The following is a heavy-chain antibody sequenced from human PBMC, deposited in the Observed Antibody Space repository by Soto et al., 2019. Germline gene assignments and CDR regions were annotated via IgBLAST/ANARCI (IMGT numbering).Heavy chain of an antibody. J-gene: IGHJ5*02. CDR1: GYTFTRYC. CDR3: AMVGYCSGGSSYPVGNWLDP. Sequence: DSLKISGKGSGYTFTRYCVNWVLNMPGKDLAGVGRVDPGDSDSNYSPSVQGHVTMSADKTIGSSYVQWSSLRSSVTARYYSAMVGYCSGGSSYPVGNWLDPCGQGTLVTVCS. D-gene: IGHD2-15*01. V-gene: IGHV5-10-1*01. CDR2: VDPGDSDS.